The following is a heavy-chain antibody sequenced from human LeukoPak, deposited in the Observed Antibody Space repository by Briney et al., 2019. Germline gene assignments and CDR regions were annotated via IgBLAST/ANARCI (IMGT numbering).Heavy chain of an antibody. CDR2: IYYTGST. Sequence: SETLSLTCTVSGGSINTNFYYWGWIRQPPGKGLEWIGSIYYTGSTYYNPSLKSRVTISVDTSKNRFFLKLSSLTAADTAVYYCTRHAARFDYWGQGILVTVSS. CDR3: TRHAARFDY. D-gene: IGHD6-25*01. V-gene: IGHV4-39*01. J-gene: IGHJ4*02. CDR1: GGSINTNFYY.